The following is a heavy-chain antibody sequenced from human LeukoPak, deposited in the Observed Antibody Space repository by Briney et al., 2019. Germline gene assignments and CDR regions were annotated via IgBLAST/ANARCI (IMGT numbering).Heavy chain of an antibody. CDR3: ARQDYFDSSVLDF. J-gene: IGHJ4*02. CDR1: GFIFSSYG. V-gene: IGHV3-30*03. D-gene: IGHD3-22*01. CDR2: ISYDGSKE. Sequence: GGSLRLSCVASGFIFSSYGMHWVRQAPGKGLEWVALISYDGSKEYYADSVKGRFTLSRDNSKNTLYLQMNSLRAEDTAVYYCARQDYFDSSVLDFWGRGTLVTVSS.